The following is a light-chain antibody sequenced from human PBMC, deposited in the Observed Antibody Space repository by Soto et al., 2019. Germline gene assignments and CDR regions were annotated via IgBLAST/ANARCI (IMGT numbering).Light chain of an antibody. CDR2: AAS. CDR3: QQANSFPLT. V-gene: IGKV1-39*01. Sequence: DIQMTQSPSSLSASVGDRVTITCRASQSISNYLNWYQQKPGKAPKLLMYAASSLQSGVPSRFGGSGSGTEFTLTISSLQPEDFATYYCQQANSFPLTFGGGTKVEIK. J-gene: IGKJ4*01. CDR1: QSISNY.